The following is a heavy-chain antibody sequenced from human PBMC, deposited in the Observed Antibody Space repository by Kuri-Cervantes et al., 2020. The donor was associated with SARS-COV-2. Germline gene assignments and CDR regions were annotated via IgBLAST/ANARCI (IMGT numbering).Heavy chain of an antibody. Sequence: LSLTCAASGFTFSSYGMHWVRQAPGKGLEWVAFIRYDGSNKYYADSVKGRFTISRDNSKNTLYLQMNSLRAEDTAVYYCAKPIVVPARPHYYYYYTDVWGKGTTVTVSS. J-gene: IGHJ6*03. V-gene: IGHV3-30*02. D-gene: IGHD2-2*01. CDR3: AKPIVVPARPHYYYYYTDV. CDR2: IRYDGSNK. CDR1: GFTFSSYG.